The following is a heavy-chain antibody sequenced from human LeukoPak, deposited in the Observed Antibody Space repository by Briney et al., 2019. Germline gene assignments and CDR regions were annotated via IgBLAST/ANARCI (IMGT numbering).Heavy chain of an antibody. Sequence: ASVKVSCKASGYTLTAYYIYWVRQAPGQGLEWMGRINPNSGGTDYAQNFQGRVTMTRDTSISTAYMELSKLRSDDTAVYYCARGYCSGGTCYLVENWLDPWGQGTLVTVSS. CDR3: ARGYCSGGTCYLVENWLDP. V-gene: IGHV1-2*06. J-gene: IGHJ5*02. CDR1: GYTLTAYY. CDR2: INPNSGGT. D-gene: IGHD2-15*01.